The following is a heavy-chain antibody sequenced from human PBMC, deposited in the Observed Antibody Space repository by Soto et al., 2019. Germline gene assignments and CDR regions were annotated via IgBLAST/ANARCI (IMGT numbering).Heavy chain of an antibody. CDR2: INSADTI. J-gene: IGHJ1*01. CDR3: ARGFSGSYYRYFQD. V-gene: IGHV3-48*03. CDR1: GFTVNSFE. D-gene: IGHD1-26*01. Sequence: GGSLRLSCAASGFTVNSFEMNWVRQAPGKGPEWVSYINSADTISYAGSVKGRFTISRDNAQNSVYLQMNSLRGEDTAVYYCARGFSGSYYRYFQDWGQGTLVTVSS.